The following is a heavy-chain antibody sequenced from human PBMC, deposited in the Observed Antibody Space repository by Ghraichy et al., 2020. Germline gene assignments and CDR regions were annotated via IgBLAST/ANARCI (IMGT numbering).Heavy chain of an antibody. CDR1: GFTFSIYA. J-gene: IGHJ4*02. CDR2: ISASGST. Sequence: SCAASGFTFSIYAMSWVRQAPGKGLQWVSAISASGSTYYADSVKGRFTISRDDSKNTLFLQMESLRPEDTAVYYCAKAAGGGASKHYFDYWGQGTLVTVSS. D-gene: IGHD2-21*01. V-gene: IGHV3-23*01. CDR3: AKAAGGGASKHYFDY.